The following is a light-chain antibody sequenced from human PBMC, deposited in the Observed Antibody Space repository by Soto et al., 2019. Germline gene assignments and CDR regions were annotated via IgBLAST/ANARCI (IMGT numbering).Light chain of an antibody. J-gene: IGLJ1*01. CDR2: EVS. CDR3: SSWDHRPSACL. CDR1: SSDVGGYNY. Sequence: SVLTQPASVSGSPGQSITISCTGTSSDVGGYNYVSWYQQHPGKAPKLMIYEVSNRPSGVSNRFSGSKSGNTASLTISGLQAEDEADYYCSSWDHRPSACLFGTGTKVTVL. V-gene: IGLV2-14*01.